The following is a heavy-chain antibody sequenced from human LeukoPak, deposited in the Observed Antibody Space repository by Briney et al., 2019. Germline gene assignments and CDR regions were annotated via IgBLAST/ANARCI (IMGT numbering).Heavy chain of an antibody. CDR2: ISGSGGGT. Sequence: GGSLRLSCAVSGITLSNYGMSWVRQAPGKGLEWVAGISGSGGGTHYADSVKGRSTISRDNPKNTLHLQMNSLGAEDTAVYFCAKRGVVIRVILVGFHKEAYYFDSWGQGALVIVSS. D-gene: IGHD3-10*01. J-gene: IGHJ4*02. CDR3: AKRGVVIRVILVGFHKEAYYFDS. CDR1: GITLSNYG. V-gene: IGHV3-23*01.